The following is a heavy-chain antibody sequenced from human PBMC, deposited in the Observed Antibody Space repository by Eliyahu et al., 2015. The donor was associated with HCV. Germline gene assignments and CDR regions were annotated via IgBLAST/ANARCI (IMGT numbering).Heavy chain of an antibody. D-gene: IGHD3-9*01. CDR3: ASLDSPSRYFD. J-gene: IGHJ4*02. Sequence: EVQLVQSGAEVKKPGESLKISXKGSGYSFTSQWIGWVRXXPGKGLEWMGVIYPGDSDTRYSPSFQGQVTISADKSISTAYLQWSSLKASDSAMYYCASLDSPSRYFDWGQGTLVTVSS. CDR2: IYPGDSDT. CDR1: GYSFTSQW. V-gene: IGHV5-51*01.